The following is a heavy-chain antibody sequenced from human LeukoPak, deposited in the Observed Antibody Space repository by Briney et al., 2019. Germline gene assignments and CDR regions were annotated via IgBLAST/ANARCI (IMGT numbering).Heavy chain of an antibody. CDR2: IYSGGST. V-gene: IGHV3-53*01. Sequence: GGSLRLSCAASGFTVSSNYMSWVRQAPGKGLEWVSVIYSGGSTYYADSVEGRFTISRDNSKNTLYLQMNSLRAEDTAVYYCARGEMATTYFDYWGQGTLVTVSS. CDR3: ARGEMATTYFDY. CDR1: GFTVSSNY. D-gene: IGHD5-24*01. J-gene: IGHJ4*02.